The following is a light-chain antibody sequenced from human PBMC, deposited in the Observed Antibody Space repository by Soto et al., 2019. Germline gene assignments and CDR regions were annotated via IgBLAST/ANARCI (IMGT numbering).Light chain of an antibody. CDR3: QQYDSSPKT. CDR2: GAS. J-gene: IGKJ1*01. V-gene: IGKV3-20*01. Sequence: ESVLTQSPGTLSLSPGEIATLSFRASQSVSSNYLAWYQQKPGQAPRLLIYGASSRATGIPDRFSGSGSGTDFTLTISRLEPEDFAVYYCQQYDSSPKTFGQGTKVDIK. CDR1: QSVSSNY.